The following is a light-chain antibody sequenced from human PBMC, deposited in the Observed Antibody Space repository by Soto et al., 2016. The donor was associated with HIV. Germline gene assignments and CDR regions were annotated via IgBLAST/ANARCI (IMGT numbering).Light chain of an antibody. CDR2: QAS. J-gene: IGKJ1*01. V-gene: IGKV2-30*02. CDR1: QSLVHSDGNSY. Sequence: DVALTQSPLSLPVTLGQPASISCRSSQSLVHSDGNSYLTWFHQRPGQSPRRLIYQASKRDSGVPDRFSGSRSGTDFTLKISRVEAEDVGVYYCMQGKYWRTFGQGTKVDIK. CDR3: MQGKYWRT.